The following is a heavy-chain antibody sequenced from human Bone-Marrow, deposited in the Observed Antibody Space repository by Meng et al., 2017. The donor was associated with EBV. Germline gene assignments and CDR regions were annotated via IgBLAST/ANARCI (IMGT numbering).Heavy chain of an antibody. CDR1: GGSFSGYY. Sequence: HVQLQQWVAGLLKPSETLSLTCAVYGGSFSGYYWSWIRQPPGKGLEWIGEINHSGSTNYNPSLKSRVTISVDTSKNQFSLKLSSVTAADTAVYYCARPPTGRGSYLDYWGQGTLVTVSS. CDR3: ARPPTGRGSYLDY. D-gene: IGHD3-16*01. CDR2: INHSGST. V-gene: IGHV4-34*01. J-gene: IGHJ4*02.